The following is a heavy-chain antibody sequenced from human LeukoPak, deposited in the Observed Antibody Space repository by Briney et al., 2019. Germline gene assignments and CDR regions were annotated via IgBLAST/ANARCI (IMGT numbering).Heavy chain of an antibody. CDR1: GGSFTSHY. Sequence: SETLSLTCNVSGGSFTSHYWSWIRQPPGKGLEWVGYMYYSGSTSYNPSLKSRVTISIDTSKNQFSLRLTSVTAADTAVYYCARQTGSGLFILPGGQGTLVTVSS. D-gene: IGHD3/OR15-3a*01. CDR2: MYYSGST. V-gene: IGHV4-59*08. J-gene: IGHJ4*02. CDR3: ARQTGSGLFILP.